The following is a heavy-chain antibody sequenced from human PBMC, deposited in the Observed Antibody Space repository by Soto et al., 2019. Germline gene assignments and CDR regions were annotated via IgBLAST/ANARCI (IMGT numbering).Heavy chain of an antibody. CDR2: ISYDGSNK. J-gene: IGHJ6*02. CDR1: GFTFSSYA. D-gene: IGHD6-19*01. CDR3: ARDGGVSSSGWPSYYYYYGMDV. V-gene: IGHV3-30-3*01. Sequence: AGGSLRLSCAASGFTFSSYAMHWVRQAPGKGLEWVAVISYDGSNKYYADSVKGRFTISRDNSKNTLYLQMNSLRAEDTAVYYCARDGGVSSSGWPSYYYYYGMDVWGQGTTVTVSS.